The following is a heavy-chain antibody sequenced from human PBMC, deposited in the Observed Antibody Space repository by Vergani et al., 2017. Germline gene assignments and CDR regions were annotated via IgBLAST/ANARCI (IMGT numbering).Heavy chain of an antibody. CDR1: NSSINSNYY. Sequence: QVQLQESGPGLVQPAETLSLTCVVSNSSINSNYYWGWLRQSPGKRLEWIGSVSHSGSTFSNPSLKSRVTISVDKSKKLISLILNSVTAADTAVYYCVRDAINYYVLTGYYIGLDSWGQGTLVTVSS. D-gene: IGHD3-9*01. V-gene: IGHV4-38-2*01. J-gene: IGHJ4*02. CDR2: VSHSGST. CDR3: VRDAINYYVLTGYYIGLDS.